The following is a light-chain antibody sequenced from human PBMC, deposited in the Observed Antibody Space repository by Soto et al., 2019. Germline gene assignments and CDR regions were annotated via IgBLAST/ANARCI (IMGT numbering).Light chain of an antibody. Sequence: AIQMTQSPSSLSASVGDRVTISCRASQGIRNDLAWYQQKPGKAPKLLIFAASNLQSGVPSRFSGSGSGTDFTLTIRRLQPEDFATYYCLQLYNFAWTFGQGTKV. J-gene: IGKJ1*01. CDR1: QGIRND. CDR3: LQLYNFAWT. V-gene: IGKV1-6*01. CDR2: AAS.